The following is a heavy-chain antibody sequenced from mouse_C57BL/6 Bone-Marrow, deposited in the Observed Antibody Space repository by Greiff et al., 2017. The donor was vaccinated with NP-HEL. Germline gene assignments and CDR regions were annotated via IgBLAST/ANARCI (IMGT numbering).Heavy chain of an antibody. CDR3: ARWHYYGSSYEYFDV. CDR2: IYPRSGNN. J-gene: IGHJ1*03. D-gene: IGHD1-1*01. V-gene: IGHV1-81*01. CDR1: GYTFTSYG. Sequence: VQLQQSGAELARPGASVKLSCKASGYTFTSYGISWVKQSTGQGLEWIGEIYPRSGNNSYNEKFKGKATMTADKSASTAYMELRSLTSEDSAVYFCARWHYYGSSYEYFDVWGTGTTVTVSS.